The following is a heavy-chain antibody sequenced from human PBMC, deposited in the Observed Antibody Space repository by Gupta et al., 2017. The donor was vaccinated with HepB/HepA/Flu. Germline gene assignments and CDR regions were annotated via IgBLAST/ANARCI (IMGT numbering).Heavy chain of an antibody. Sequence: QVQLQQWGAGLLTPSETLSLTCAVYGGSFSGYYWSWIRQPPGKGLEWIGEINHSGSTNYNPSLKSRVTISVDTSKHQFSLKLSSVTAADTAVYYCARLVATVPTYYFDYWGQGTLVTVSS. D-gene: IGHD5-12*01. J-gene: IGHJ4*02. CDR2: INHSGST. V-gene: IGHV4-34*01. CDR1: GGSFSGYY. CDR3: ARLVATVPTYYFDY.